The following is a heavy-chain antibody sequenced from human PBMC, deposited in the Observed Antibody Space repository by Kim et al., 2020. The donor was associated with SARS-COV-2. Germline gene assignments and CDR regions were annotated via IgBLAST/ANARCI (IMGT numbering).Heavy chain of an antibody. V-gene: IGHV4-34*01. J-gene: IGHJ3*02. CDR1: GGSFSGYY. CDR3: ARKTPPRKLRYFDWLFPTDAFDI. Sequence: SETLSLTCAVYGGSFSGYYWSWIRQPPGKGLEWIGEINHSGSTNYNPSLKSRVTISVDTSKNQFSLKLSSVTAADTAVYYCARKTPPRKLRYFDWLFPTDAFDIWGQGTMVTVSS. D-gene: IGHD3-9*01. CDR2: INHSGST.